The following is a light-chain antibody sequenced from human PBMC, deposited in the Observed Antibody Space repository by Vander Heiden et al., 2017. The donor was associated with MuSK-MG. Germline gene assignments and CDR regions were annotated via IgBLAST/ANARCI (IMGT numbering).Light chain of an antibody. J-gene: IGKJ4*01. CDR1: QGINNY. V-gene: IGKV1-27*01. CDR3: QKYNSVLLT. Sequence: DIQMTQSPSSLSAAVGDRITITCRASQGINNYLAWYQQKPGQAPKLLIYDASTLEAGVPSRFSGSGSGTEFTLTISSLQPEDVATYYCQKYNSVLLTFGGGTKVEFK. CDR2: DAS.